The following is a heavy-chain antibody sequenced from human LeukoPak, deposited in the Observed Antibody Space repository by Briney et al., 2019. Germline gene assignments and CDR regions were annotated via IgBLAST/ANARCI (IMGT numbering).Heavy chain of an antibody. V-gene: IGHV4-39*01. CDR2: IYYSGST. CDR3: ARLLLGSTVIDY. J-gene: IGHJ4*02. CDR1: GGSISSSSYY. D-gene: IGHD2-8*02. Sequence: SETLSLTCTVSGGSISSSSYYWGWIRQPPGKGLEWIGSIYYSGSTYYNPSLKSRVTISVDTSKNQFSLKLSSGTAADTAVYFCARLLLGSTVIDYWGQGALVIVSS.